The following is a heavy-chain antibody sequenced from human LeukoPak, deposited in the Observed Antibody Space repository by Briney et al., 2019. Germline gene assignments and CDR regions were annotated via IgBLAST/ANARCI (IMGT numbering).Heavy chain of an antibody. V-gene: IGHV3-23*01. Sequence: GGSLRLSCAASGLTLSSCPMMLLRQAPGEGVEGVSAIFGSGGWASYAEPVKGRFTISRDNSKNTLYLQMSRLRAEDTARYYCAKDPNGDYIGAFDIWGQGTMVTVSS. CDR3: AKDPNGDYIGAFDI. CDR2: IFGSGGWA. CDR1: GLTLSSCP. D-gene: IGHD4-17*01. J-gene: IGHJ3*02.